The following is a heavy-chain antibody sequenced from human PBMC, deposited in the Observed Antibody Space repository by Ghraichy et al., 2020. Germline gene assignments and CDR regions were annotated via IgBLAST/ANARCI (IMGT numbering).Heavy chain of an antibody. Sequence: SETLSLTCTVSGGSISSYYWSWIRQPPGKGLEWIGYIYTSGSTNYNPSLKSRVTISVDTSKNQFSLKLSSVTAADTAVYYCARQVSGLDSSSWSKVFYYYYGMDVWGQGTTVTVSS. CDR2: IYTSGST. CDR1: GGSISSYY. CDR3: ARQVSGLDSSSWSKVFYYYYGMDV. V-gene: IGHV4-4*09. J-gene: IGHJ6*02. D-gene: IGHD6-13*01.